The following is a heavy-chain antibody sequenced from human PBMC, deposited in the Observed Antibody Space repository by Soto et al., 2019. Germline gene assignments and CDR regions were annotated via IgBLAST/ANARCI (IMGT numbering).Heavy chain of an antibody. D-gene: IGHD6-13*01. Sequence: EVQLVESGGGLVQPGGSLRLSCAASGFTFSSYSMNWVRQAPGKGLEWVSYISSSSSTIYYADSVKGRFTISRDNAKXXLXXXXXXXXXXXXXXXXCARDQKSSSRTNDYXXXGXXVTVSX. CDR1: GFTFSSYS. V-gene: IGHV3-48*01. CDR3: ARDQKSSSRTNDY. CDR2: ISSSSSTI. J-gene: IGHJ4*01.